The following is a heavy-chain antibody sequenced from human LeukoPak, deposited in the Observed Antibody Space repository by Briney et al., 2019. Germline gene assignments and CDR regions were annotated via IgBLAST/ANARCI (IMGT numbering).Heavy chain of an antibody. Sequence: GRSLRLSCAASGFTFSSYGMHWVRQAPGKGLEGVAVIWYEGSNKYYADSVKGRFTISRDNSKNTLYLQMNSLRAEDTAVYYCARANVDTAMVNPDYYYYYYMAVWGKGTTVTVSS. CDR2: IWYEGSNK. CDR1: GFTFSSYG. V-gene: IGHV3-33*01. CDR3: ARANVDTAMVNPDYYYYYYMAV. D-gene: IGHD5-18*01. J-gene: IGHJ6*03.